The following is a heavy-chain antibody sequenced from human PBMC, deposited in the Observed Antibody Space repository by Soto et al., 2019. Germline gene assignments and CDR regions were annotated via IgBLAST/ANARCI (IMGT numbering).Heavy chain of an antibody. V-gene: IGHV1-18*04. J-gene: IGHJ4*02. CDR2: ISAYNGNT. CDR1: GYTFTSYG. CDR3: ARDRGGSSWYLWLGAEFDY. Sequence: QVQLVQSGAEVKKPGASVKVSCKASGYTFTSYGISWVRQAPGQGLEWMGWISAYNGNTNYAQKLQGRVTMTTDTSTSTAYMEPRRLRPDVTAVYYCARDRGGSSWYLWLGAEFDYWGQGTLVSVSS. D-gene: IGHD6-13*01.